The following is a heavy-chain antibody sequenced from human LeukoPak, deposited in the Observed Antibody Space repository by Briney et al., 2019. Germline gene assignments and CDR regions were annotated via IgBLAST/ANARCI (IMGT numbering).Heavy chain of an antibody. V-gene: IGHV4-30-2*01. Sequence: SQTLSLTCTVSGGSISSGGYYWSWIRQPPGKGLEWIGYIFHSGTTYYNPSLKSRVTISLDRSKNRFSLKLSSVTAADTAVYYCARDSSGWFDWGQGTLVTVSS. D-gene: IGHD6-19*01. CDR1: GGSISSGGYY. J-gene: IGHJ4*02. CDR3: ARDSSGWFD. CDR2: IFHSGTT.